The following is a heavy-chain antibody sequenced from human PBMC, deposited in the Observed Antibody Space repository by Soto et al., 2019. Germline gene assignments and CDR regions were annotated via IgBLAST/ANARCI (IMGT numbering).Heavy chain of an antibody. CDR1: GYTFTTYY. CDR2: INTSGGST. Sequence: GASVKVSCKASGYTFTTYYIHWVRQAPAQGLEWMGIINTSGGSTNYAQKFQGRVTMTRDTSTSIVYMELSSLRSEDTAMYYCARDTPVTTNGPFDYWGQGTLVTVSS. J-gene: IGHJ4*02. D-gene: IGHD4-4*01. V-gene: IGHV1-46*01. CDR3: ARDTPVTTNGPFDY.